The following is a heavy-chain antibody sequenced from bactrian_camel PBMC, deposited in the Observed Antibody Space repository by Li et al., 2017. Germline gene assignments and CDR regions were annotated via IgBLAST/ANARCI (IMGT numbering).Heavy chain of an antibody. CDR2: IGSGGQT. D-gene: IGHD2*01. CDR3: VRDPFWYSYTDRVGY. J-gene: IGHJ6*01. Sequence: HVQLVESGGGSVQPGGSLRLSCTASYRTYCMAWFRQTPGKEREPIATIGSGGQTSYADSVKGRFTISRDNSKNSVNLRMNSLKPEDTAVYYCVRDPFWYSYTDRVGYWGQGTQVTVS. V-gene: IGHV3S53*01. CDR1: YRTYC.